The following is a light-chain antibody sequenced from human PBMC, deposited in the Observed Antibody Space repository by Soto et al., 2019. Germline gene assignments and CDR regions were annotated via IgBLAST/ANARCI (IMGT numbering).Light chain of an antibody. V-gene: IGKV3-20*01. CDR3: QLYESPPT. CDR1: QSVASGY. CDR2: GAS. Sequence: ETVLTQSPGALSLSAGERATLSCRASQSVASGYLVWYQQKPGQTPTVLIYGASTRAAGIPDRFSGSGSGTDFTLTISRLEPEDFAVYYCQLYESPPTFGQGTKVDMK. J-gene: IGKJ1*01.